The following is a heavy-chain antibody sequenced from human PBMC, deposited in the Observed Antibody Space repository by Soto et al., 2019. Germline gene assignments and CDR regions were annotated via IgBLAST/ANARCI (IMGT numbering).Heavy chain of an antibody. CDR3: ARDRGPRYYYDSSGFDY. V-gene: IGHV1-18*01. J-gene: IGHJ4*02. CDR2: IRAYNGNT. D-gene: IGHD3-22*01. Sequence: ASVKVSCKASGYTFTSYGISWVRQAPGQGLEWMGWIRAYNGNTNYAQKLQGRVTMTTDTSTSTAYMELRSLRSDDTAVYYCARDRGPRYYYDSSGFDYWGQGTLVTVSS. CDR1: GYTFTSYG.